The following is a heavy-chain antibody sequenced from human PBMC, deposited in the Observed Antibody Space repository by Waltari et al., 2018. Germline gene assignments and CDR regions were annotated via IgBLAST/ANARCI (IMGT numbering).Heavy chain of an antibody. V-gene: IGHV3-53*01. CDR2: SYSHGTT. CDR1: GFTVRSTY. Sequence: EVQLVESGGGLIQAGGSLSLSCAASGFTVRSTYMAWVRQAPGKGLESVAISYSHGTTSYADSVKGRFTISRDNSKNTLFLQMSSVRVDDTAMYYCTTRVAISGVPGMPDYWGQGTLVTVSS. D-gene: IGHD2-15*01. J-gene: IGHJ4*02. CDR3: TTRVAISGVPGMPDY.